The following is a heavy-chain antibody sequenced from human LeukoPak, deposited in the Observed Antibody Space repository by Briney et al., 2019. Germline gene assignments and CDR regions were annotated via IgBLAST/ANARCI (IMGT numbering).Heavy chain of an antibody. CDR1: GYTFTNYG. J-gene: IGHJ4*02. D-gene: IGHD1-26*01. Sequence: GASVKVSCKASGYTFTNYGITWVRQAPGQGLEWLGWISAYNANTNYAQNLQGRVTMTTDTSTSTAYMELRSLRSDGTAVYFCARDYYSGSYYGDYWGQGTLVTVSS. CDR3: ARDYYSGSYYGDY. V-gene: IGHV1-18*01. CDR2: ISAYNANT.